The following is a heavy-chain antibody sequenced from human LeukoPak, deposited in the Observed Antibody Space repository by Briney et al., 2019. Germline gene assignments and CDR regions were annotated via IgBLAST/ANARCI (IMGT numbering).Heavy chain of an antibody. CDR3: ARYYYGSGSYYMPSYYYGMDV. D-gene: IGHD3-10*01. CDR1: YW. V-gene: IGHV5-51*01. CDR2: IYPGDSDT. J-gene: IGHJ6*02. Sequence: YWIAWVRQMPGKGLEWMGIIYPGDSDTRYSPSFQGQVTISADKSISTAYLQWSSLKASDTAMYYCARYYYGSGSYYMPSYYYGMDVWGQGTTVTVSS.